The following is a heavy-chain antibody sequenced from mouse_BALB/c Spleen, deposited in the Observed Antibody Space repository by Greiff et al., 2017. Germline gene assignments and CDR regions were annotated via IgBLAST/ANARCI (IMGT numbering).Heavy chain of an antibody. CDR3: AREEGYYYGSSAMDY. J-gene: IGHJ4*01. V-gene: IGHV5-6-3*01. CDR2: INSNGGST. Sequence: EVMLVESGGGLVQPGGSLKLSCAASGFTFSSYGMSWVRQTPDKRLELVATINSNGGSTYYPDSVKGRFTISRDNAKNTLYLQMSSLKSEDTAMYYCAREEGYYYGSSAMDYWGQGTSVTVSS. CDR1: GFTFSSYG. D-gene: IGHD1-1*01.